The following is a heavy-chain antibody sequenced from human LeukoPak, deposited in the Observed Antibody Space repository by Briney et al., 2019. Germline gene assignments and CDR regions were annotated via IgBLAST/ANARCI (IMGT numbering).Heavy chain of an antibody. D-gene: IGHD4-17*01. Sequence: PSETLSLTCTVSGSSISSYYWSWIRQPPGKGLEWIGYIYYSGSTNYNPSLKSRVTISVDTSKNQFSLKLSSVTAADTAVYYCARYGDYGDRIDYWGQGTLVTVSS. V-gene: IGHV4-59*01. CDR2: IYYSGST. CDR1: GSSISSYY. J-gene: IGHJ4*02. CDR3: ARYGDYGDRIDY.